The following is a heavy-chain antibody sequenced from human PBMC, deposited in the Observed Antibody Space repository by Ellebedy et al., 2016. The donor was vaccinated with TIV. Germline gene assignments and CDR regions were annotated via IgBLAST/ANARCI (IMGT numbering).Heavy chain of an antibody. D-gene: IGHD3-22*01. CDR3: ARASYYYESSGYMDAFDM. J-gene: IGHJ3*02. V-gene: IGHV1-8*01. CDR2: MNPNSDNT. Sequence: ASVKVSCKPSGYTFTSYDINWVRQAPGQGLEWMGWMNPNSDNTGYAQKFQGRVTMTRNTSTSTAYMELSSLRSEDTAVYYCARASYYYESSGYMDAFDMWGQGTMVTVSP. CDR1: GYTFTSYD.